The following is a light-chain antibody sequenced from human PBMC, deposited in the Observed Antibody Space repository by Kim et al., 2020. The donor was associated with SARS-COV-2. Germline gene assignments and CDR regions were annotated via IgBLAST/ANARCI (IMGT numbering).Light chain of an antibody. CDR2: EVS. CDR3: SSYAGSFYV. J-gene: IGLJ1*01. CDR1: SSDVGGYNY. Sequence: PGQSVTISCTGTSSDVGGYNYGSWYQQHPGKAPKVMIYEVSKRPSGVPDRFSGSKSGNTASLTVSGLQAEDEADYYCSSYAGSFYVFGTGTKVTVL. V-gene: IGLV2-8*01.